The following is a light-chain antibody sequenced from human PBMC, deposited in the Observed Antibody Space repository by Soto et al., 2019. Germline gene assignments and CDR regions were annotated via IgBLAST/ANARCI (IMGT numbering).Light chain of an antibody. J-gene: IGLJ1*01. Sequence: QSALTQPPSASGSPGQSVTISCTGTSSDVGGYNFVSWYQQYPGKVPKLMVYEVNKRPSGVPARFAGSKSGNTASLTVSGLQADDEADYYCTSYAGGNNVFGTGTKVTVL. CDR2: EVN. V-gene: IGLV2-8*01. CDR3: TSYAGGNNV. CDR1: SSDVGGYNF.